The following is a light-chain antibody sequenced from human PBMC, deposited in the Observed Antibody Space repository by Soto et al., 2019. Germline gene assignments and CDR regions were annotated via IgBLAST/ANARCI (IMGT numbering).Light chain of an antibody. V-gene: IGLV2-14*01. Sequence: QSALTQPASVSGSPGQSITISCVGTSGDIGDYNYVSWYQQLPGKVPKVIIYDVSNRPSGVSDRFSGTKSGNTASLPVSWLQAEYEGEYYCCSYTGSGTHVFATGTKLTDL. J-gene: IGLJ1*01. CDR3: CSYTGSGTHV. CDR1: SGDIGDYNY. CDR2: DVS.